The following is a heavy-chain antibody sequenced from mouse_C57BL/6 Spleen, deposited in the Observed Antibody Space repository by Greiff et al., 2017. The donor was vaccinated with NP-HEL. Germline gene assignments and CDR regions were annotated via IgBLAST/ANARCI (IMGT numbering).Heavy chain of an antibody. CDR2: IDPETGGT. V-gene: IGHV1-15*01. D-gene: IGHD2-5*01. Sequence: VQLQQSGAELVRPGASVTLSCKASGYTFTDYEMHWVKQTPVHGLEWIGAIDPETGGTAYNQKFKGKAILTADKSSSTAYMELRSLTSEDSAVYYRTNHSKPYYFDYWGQGTTLTVSS. J-gene: IGHJ2*01. CDR1: GYTFTDYE. CDR3: TNHSKPYYFDY.